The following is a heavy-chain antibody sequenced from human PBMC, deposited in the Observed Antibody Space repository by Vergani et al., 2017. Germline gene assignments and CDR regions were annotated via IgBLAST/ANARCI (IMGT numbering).Heavy chain of an antibody. CDR3: AGLDPQLWLPEGYFDL. J-gene: IGHJ2*01. CDR2: IYPGDSDT. Sequence: EVQLVQSGAEVKKPGESLKISCKGSGYSFTSYWIGWVRQMPGKGLEWMGIIYPGDSDTRYSPSFQGQVTISADKSISTAYLQWSSLKASDTAMYYCAGLDPQLWLPEGYFDLWGRGTLVTVSS. CDR1: GYSFTSYW. D-gene: IGHD5-18*01. V-gene: IGHV5-51*03.